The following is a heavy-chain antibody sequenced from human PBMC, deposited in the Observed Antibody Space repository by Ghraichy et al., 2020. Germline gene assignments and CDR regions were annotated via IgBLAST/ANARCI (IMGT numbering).Heavy chain of an antibody. CDR2: INHSGST. V-gene: IGHV4-34*01. CDR3: ARGVEGEGYCSGGSWRRRCYYYYMDV. J-gene: IGHJ6*03. CDR1: GGSFSGYY. D-gene: IGHD2-15*01. Sequence: SETLSLTCAVYGGSFSGYYWSWIRQPPGKGLEWIGEINHSGSTNYNPSLKSRVTISVDTSKNQFSLKLSSVTAADTAVYYCARGVEGEGYCSGGSWRRRCYYYYMDVWGKGTTVTVSS.